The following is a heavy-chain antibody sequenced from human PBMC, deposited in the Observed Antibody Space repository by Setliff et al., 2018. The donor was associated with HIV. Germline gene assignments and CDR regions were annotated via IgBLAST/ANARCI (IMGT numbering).Heavy chain of an antibody. Sequence: ASVKVSCKTSGYTFTGYHMHWVRQAPGQGLEWMGWINPNSGGTIYAQKFQDRVTMTRDTSSSTAYMELSRLRSDDTAVYYCTTGRDSSGYYFLADYWGRGTLVTVSS. D-gene: IGHD3-22*01. V-gene: IGHV1-2*02. J-gene: IGHJ4*02. CDR1: GYTFTGYH. CDR3: TTGRDSSGYYFLADY. CDR2: INPNSGGT.